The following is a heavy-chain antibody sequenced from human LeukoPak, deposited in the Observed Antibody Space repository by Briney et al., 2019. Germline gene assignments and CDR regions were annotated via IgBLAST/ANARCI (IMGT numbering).Heavy chain of an antibody. CDR1: GYTFSDYY. CDR2: VNPNSGGT. Sequence: ASVKVSCKASGYTFSDYYMHWVRQAPGQGLERMGWVNPNSGGTNYAQKFQGRFTMTRDTSINTAYMEVSRLRSDDTAVYYCSRGAPTIAMTGTGLDYWGQGTLVAVSS. J-gene: IGHJ4*02. D-gene: IGHD6-19*01. V-gene: IGHV1-2*02. CDR3: SRGAPTIAMTGTGLDY.